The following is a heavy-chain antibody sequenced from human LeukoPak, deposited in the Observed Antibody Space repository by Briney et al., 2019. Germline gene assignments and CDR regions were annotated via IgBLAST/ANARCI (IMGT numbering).Heavy chain of an antibody. J-gene: IGHJ6*02. Sequence: GGSLRLSCAASGFTFSDYYMSWIRQAPGKGLEWVSYISSSGSTIYYADSVKGGFTISRDNAKNSLYLQMNSLRAEDTAVYYCARDRIVVVPAGRGYYYGMDVWGQGTTVTVSS. D-gene: IGHD2-2*01. CDR1: GFTFSDYY. V-gene: IGHV3-11*01. CDR3: ARDRIVVVPAGRGYYYGMDV. CDR2: ISSSGSTI.